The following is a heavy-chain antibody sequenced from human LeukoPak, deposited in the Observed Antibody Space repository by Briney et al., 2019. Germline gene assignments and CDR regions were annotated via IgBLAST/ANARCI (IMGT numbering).Heavy chain of an antibody. CDR2: ISSSSNTI. J-gene: IGHJ3*02. CDR3: ARDYYHSSGYYAFDI. CDR1: GFSFSDYY. Sequence: TGGSLRLSCAASGFSFSDYYMSWIRQAPGKGLEWVSNISSSSNTINCADSVKGRFTISRDNAKNSLYLQMNSLRAEDTAVYYCARDYYHSSGYYAFDIWGQGTMVTVSS. V-gene: IGHV3-11*04. D-gene: IGHD3-22*01.